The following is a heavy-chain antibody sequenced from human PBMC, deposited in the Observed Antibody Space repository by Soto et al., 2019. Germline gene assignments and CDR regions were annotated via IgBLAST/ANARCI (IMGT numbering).Heavy chain of an antibody. CDR2: IITMYGTA. D-gene: IGHD6-6*01. Sequence: QVQLVQSGDEVKKPGSSVKVSCKASGGTFSSYAISWVRQAPGQGLEWMGGIITMYGTANYAQKFQGRVTMTADESALTAYMELSCLITEDRAVHYCATGIAARYYYYGMDVWGQGTTVTVSS. J-gene: IGHJ6*02. CDR1: GGTFSSYA. CDR3: ATGIAARYYYYGMDV. V-gene: IGHV1-69*01.